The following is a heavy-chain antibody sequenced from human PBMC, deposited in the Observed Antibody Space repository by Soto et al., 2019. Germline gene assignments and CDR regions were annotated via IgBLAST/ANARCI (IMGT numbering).Heavy chain of an antibody. CDR2: IGGSGGST. J-gene: IGHJ4*02. V-gene: IGHV3-23*01. CDR1: GFTFSSYA. D-gene: IGHD2-15*01. Sequence: PGGSLRLSCAASGFTFSSYAMSWVRPAPGKGLEWVSAIGGSGGSTYYADSVKGRFTISRDNSKNTLYLQMNSLRAEDTAVYYCAGYCSGGSCYSLVYWGQGTLVTVSS. CDR3: AGYCSGGSCYSLVY.